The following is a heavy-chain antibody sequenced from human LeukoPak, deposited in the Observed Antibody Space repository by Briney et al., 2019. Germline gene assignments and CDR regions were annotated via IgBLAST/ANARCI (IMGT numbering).Heavy chain of an antibody. CDR3: AKDRDSSGWXDAFXX. CDR2: ISGSGGST. J-gene: IGHJ3*01. D-gene: IGHD6-19*01. V-gene: IGHV3-23*01. CDR1: GFTSSSYA. Sequence: PGGSLRLSCAASGFTSSSYAMSLVRQAPGKGLEWVSAISGSGGSTYYADSVKGRFTISRDNSKNTLYLQMNSLRAEDTAVYYCAKDRDSSGWXDAFXXXGQGTMVT.